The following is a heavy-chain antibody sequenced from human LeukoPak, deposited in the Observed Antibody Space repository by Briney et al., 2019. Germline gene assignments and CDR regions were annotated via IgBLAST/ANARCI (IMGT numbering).Heavy chain of an antibody. J-gene: IGHJ4*02. CDR2: IYYSGST. CDR3: ARVVGSSSAIDY. Sequence: SETLSLTCTVSGGSISNYYWSWIRQPPGKGLEWIGYIYYSGSTYYNPSLKSRVTISVDTSKNQFSLKLSSVTAADTAVYYCARVVGSSSAIDYWGQGTLVTVSS. CDR1: GGSISNYY. V-gene: IGHV4-30-4*01. D-gene: IGHD6-6*01.